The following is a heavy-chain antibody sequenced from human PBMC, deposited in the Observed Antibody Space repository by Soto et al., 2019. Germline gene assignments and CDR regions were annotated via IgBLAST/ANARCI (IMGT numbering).Heavy chain of an antibody. Sequence: QLQLQESGPGLVKPSETLSLKCSVSGGSISGSSYCWGWIRQPPGKGLEWVGTIDYSGSTYYNPSLKSRVTISVDTSKTQFSLKLNSVTAADTAVYYCARHEKTHYAFDIWSPGTIVTVSS. V-gene: IGHV4-39*01. CDR3: ARHEKTHYAFDI. CDR2: IDYSGST. CDR1: GGSISGSSYC. J-gene: IGHJ3*02.